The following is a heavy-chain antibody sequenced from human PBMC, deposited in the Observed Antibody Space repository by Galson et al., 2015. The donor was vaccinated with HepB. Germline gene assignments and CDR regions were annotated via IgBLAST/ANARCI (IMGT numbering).Heavy chain of an antibody. Sequence: SVKVSCKASGYTFPSYGLSWVRQAPGQGLEWMGWMSTNNGDTNYAQKFQGRVTMTTDMSTTTAYMELRSLRSDDTALYYCARDGEWNVVSRYYYYYGMDAWGQGTTVTVSS. CDR1: GYTFPSYG. D-gene: IGHD1-1*01. CDR2: MSTNNGDT. V-gene: IGHV1-18*04. J-gene: IGHJ6*02. CDR3: ARDGEWNVVSRYYYYYGMDA.